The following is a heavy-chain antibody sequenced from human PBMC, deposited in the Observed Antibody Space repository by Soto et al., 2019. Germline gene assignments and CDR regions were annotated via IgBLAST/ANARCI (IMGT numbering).Heavy chain of an antibody. Sequence: EVQLEESGGALVQPGRSLRLSCAASGFTFDDYAMYWVRQVLGKGLEWVSSISWNSGNIGYADSVKGRFTTSRDNAKNSRYLQMNSLRPEDTALYYCVRSKGGYAYGTPFDYWGQGTLVTVSS. CDR1: GFTFDDYA. D-gene: IGHD5-18*01. V-gene: IGHV3-9*01. CDR2: ISWNSGNI. CDR3: VRSKGGYAYGTPFDY. J-gene: IGHJ4*02.